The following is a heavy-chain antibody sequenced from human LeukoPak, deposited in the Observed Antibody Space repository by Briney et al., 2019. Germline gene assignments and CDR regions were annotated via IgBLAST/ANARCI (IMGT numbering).Heavy chain of an antibody. CDR3: ARDTTYYYGSGSYRAHYYYYGMDV. D-gene: IGHD3-10*01. Sequence: GRSLRLSCAASGFTFSTYVIHWVRQAPGKGLEWVALIWHDGSNKYYGDSVKDRFTISRDNSKNTLYLQMNSLRAEDTAVYYCARDTTYYYGSGSYRAHYYYYGMDVWGQGTTVTVSS. CDR2: IWHDGSNK. CDR1: GFTFSTYV. J-gene: IGHJ6*02. V-gene: IGHV3-33*01.